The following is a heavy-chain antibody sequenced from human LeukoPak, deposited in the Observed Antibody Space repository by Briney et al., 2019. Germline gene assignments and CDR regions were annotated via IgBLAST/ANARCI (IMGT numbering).Heavy chain of an antibody. CDR2: ISGSGGRT. V-gene: IGHV3-23*01. CDR3: AKGAVAGIYYYYGMDV. Sequence: PGGSLRLSCVASGFTFSSYAMSWVRQAPGKGLEWVSVISGSGGRTYYADSVKGRFTISRDNSKNTLFLQMNSLRAEDTAAYYCAKGAVAGIYYYYGMDVWGQGTTVTVSS. D-gene: IGHD6-19*01. J-gene: IGHJ6*02. CDR1: GFTFSSYA.